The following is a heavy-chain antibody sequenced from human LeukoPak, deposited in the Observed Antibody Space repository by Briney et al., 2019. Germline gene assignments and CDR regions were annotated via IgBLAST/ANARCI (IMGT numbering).Heavy chain of an antibody. CDR1: GFTFSSYD. D-gene: IGHD2-2*01. J-gene: IGHJ4*02. Sequence: PGGSLRLSCAASGFTFSSYDMSWVRQAPGKGLEWVSAISGSGGSTYYADSVKGRFTISRDNSKNTLYLQMNSLRAEDTAVYYCAKVGCSSTSCLRGYYFDYWGQGTLVTVSS. V-gene: IGHV3-23*01. CDR2: ISGSGGST. CDR3: AKVGCSSTSCLRGYYFDY.